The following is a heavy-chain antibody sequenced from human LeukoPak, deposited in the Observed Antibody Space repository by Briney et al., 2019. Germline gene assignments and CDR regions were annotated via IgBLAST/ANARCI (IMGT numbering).Heavy chain of an antibody. V-gene: IGHV3-7*01. Sequence: GGSLRLSCAASGFTFCSYGMHWVRQAPGKGLEWVANIKQDGSRIEYVDSVKGRFTISRDNAKNSLYLQMNSLRAEDTAVYYCAREGAGGFDYWGQGTLVTVSS. CDR3: AREGAGGFDY. D-gene: IGHD1-26*01. CDR2: IKQDGSRI. CDR1: GFTFCSYG. J-gene: IGHJ4*02.